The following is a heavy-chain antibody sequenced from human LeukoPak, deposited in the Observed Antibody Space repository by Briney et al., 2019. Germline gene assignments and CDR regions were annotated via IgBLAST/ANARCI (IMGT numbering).Heavy chain of an antibody. D-gene: IGHD2-15*01. V-gene: IGHV3-7*01. J-gene: IGHJ5*02. CDR2: TKPDGSAE. CDR1: GFTFRNYW. CDR3: ARGLYCSGGSCYPYRFDP. Sequence: PGGSLRLSCAASGFTFRNYWMGWVRQAPGKGLEWVANTKPDGSAEYYADSVRGRFTTSRDNANNFLYLQMNRLRAEDTAVYYCARGLYCSGGSCYPYRFDPWGQGTLVTVSS.